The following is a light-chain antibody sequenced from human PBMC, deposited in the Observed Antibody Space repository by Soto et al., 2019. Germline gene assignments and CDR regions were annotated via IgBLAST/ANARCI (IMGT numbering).Light chain of an antibody. V-gene: IGLV2-14*01. J-gene: IGLJ2*01. CDR1: SSDVGGYNY. Sequence: QSALTQPASVSGSPGQSITISCTGTSSDVGGYNYVSWYQQHPGKAPKLMIYEVSNRPSGVSNRFSGSKSGNTASLTISGLQAEDEADYYCTSYTSSNTLEIGGGAKLTVL. CDR3: TSYTSSNTLE. CDR2: EVS.